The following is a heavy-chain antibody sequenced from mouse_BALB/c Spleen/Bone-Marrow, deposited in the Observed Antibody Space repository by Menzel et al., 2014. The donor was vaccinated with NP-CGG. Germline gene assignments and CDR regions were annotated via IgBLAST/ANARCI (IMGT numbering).Heavy chain of an antibody. CDR2: IDPANGNT. D-gene: IGHD1-1*01. CDR1: GFNIKDTY. J-gene: IGHJ4*01. Sequence: EVQLQQSGAELVKPGASVKLSCTASGFNIKDTYMHWVKQRPEQGLEWIGRIDPANGNTKYDPKFQGKATITADTSSNTAYLQLSRLTSEDTAVYYCARYYYGSGYAMDYWGQGTSVTVSS. V-gene: IGHV14-3*02. CDR3: ARYYYGSGYAMDY.